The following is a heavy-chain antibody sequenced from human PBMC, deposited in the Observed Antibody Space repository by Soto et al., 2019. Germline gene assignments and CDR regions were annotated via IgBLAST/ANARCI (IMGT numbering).Heavy chain of an antibody. CDR3: ARGRWFDP. J-gene: IGHJ5*02. V-gene: IGHV4-59*01. CDR1: GASMNNDY. Sequence: QVQLQESGPGLVEPSETLSLTCTVSGASMNNDYWNWIRQPPGKGLEWIGYIYSSGSTNYNPSLXSXVIXSIDTSKNQFSLRLTSVTAADTAVYYCARGRWFDPWGQGTLVTVSS. CDR2: IYSSGST.